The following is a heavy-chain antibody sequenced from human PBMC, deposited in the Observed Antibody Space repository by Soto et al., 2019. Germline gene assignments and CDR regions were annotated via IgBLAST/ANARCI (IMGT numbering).Heavy chain of an antibody. CDR1: GGSISSGGYY. V-gene: IGHV4-31*03. CDR3: ARYPGSGYELDY. CDR2: IYYSGST. Sequence: SETLSLTCTVSGGSISSGGYYWSWIRQHPGKGLEWIGYIYYSGSTYYNPSLKSRVTISVDTSKNQFSLKLSSVTAADTAVYYCARYPGSGYELDYWGQGTLVTVSS. D-gene: IGHD5-12*01. J-gene: IGHJ4*02.